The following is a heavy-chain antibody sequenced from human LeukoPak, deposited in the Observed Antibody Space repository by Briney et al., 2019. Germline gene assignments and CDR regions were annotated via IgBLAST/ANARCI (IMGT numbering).Heavy chain of an antibody. CDR3: ARVYGDYYFDY. V-gene: IGHV1-46*01. D-gene: IGHD4-17*01. Sequence: ASVKVSCKASGYTFTGYYMHWVRQAPGQGLEWMGIINPSGGSTSYAQKFQGRVTMTRDTSTSTVYMELSSLRSEDTAVYYCARVYGDYYFDYWGQGTLVTVSS. J-gene: IGHJ4*02. CDR1: GYTFTGYY. CDR2: INPSGGST.